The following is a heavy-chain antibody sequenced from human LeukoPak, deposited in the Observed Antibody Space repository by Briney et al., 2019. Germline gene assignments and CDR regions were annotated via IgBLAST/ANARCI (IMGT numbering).Heavy chain of an antibody. Sequence: PGGSLRLSCAASGFTFSSYAMSWVRQAPGKGLEWLSVISASGGFTYYADSVKGRFTISRDNSKNTLYLQMNSLRAEDTAVYYCAKNNVLTGKLDYWGQGTLVTVSS. CDR2: ISASGGFT. J-gene: IGHJ4*02. D-gene: IGHD3-10*01. V-gene: IGHV3-23*01. CDR3: AKNNVLTGKLDY. CDR1: GFTFSSYA.